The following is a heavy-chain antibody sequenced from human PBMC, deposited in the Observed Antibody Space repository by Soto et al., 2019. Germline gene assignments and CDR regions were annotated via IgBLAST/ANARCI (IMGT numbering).Heavy chain of an antibody. D-gene: IGHD2-2*02. J-gene: IGHJ4*02. V-gene: IGHV3-53*02. Sequence: EVQLVETGGGLIQPGGSLRLSCAASGFTVSNNYMSWVRQAPGKGLEWVTLIYSGGSTFYADSVKGRFTISRDNSKNTLFLQMNSLRAEDTAVYFCATYTSLDYWGQGTLVTVSS. CDR3: ATYTSLDY. CDR2: IYSGGST. CDR1: GFTVSNNY.